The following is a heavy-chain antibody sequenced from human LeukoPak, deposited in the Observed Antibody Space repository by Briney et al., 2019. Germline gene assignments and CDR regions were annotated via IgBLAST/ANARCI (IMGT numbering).Heavy chain of an antibody. CDR2: INHSGST. CDR1: GGSFSGYS. V-gene: IGHV4-34*01. Sequence: SETLSLTCAVYGGSFSGYSWSWIRQPPGKGLEWIGEINHSGSTNYNPSPKSRVTISVDTSKNQFSLKLSSVTAADTAVYYCARVDPPNWFDPWGQGTLVTVSS. D-gene: IGHD3-9*01. J-gene: IGHJ5*02. CDR3: ARVDPPNWFDP.